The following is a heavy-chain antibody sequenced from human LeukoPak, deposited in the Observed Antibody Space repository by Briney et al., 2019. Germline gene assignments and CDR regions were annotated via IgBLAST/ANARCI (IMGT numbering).Heavy chain of an antibody. V-gene: IGHV4-4*07. J-gene: IGHJ5*02. CDR2: ISADGST. D-gene: IGHD2-21*01. CDR3: GRVFRGVVISNGFDP. CDR1: GDSPSTNT. Sequence: SETLSLNPTISGDSPSTNTWSWSPPPPRKRLERIGLISADGSTQYNPSPKSRATTPADTSKTLFSLKLGSATAEDTAVYYCGRVFRGVVISNGFDPWGQGALVTVSS.